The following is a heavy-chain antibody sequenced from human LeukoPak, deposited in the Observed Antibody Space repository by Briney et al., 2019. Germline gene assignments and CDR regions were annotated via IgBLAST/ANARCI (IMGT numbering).Heavy chain of an antibody. CDR3: ARGLFSSS. CDR1: GGSISSSNYY. V-gene: IGHV4-39*01. CDR2: IYYSGST. J-gene: IGHJ5*02. D-gene: IGHD6-6*01. Sequence: PSETLSLTCTVSGGSISSSNYYWGWIRQPPGKGLEWIGSIYYSGSTYYNPSLKSRVTISVDTSKNQFSLKLSSVTAADTAVYYCARGLFSSSWGQGTLVTVSS.